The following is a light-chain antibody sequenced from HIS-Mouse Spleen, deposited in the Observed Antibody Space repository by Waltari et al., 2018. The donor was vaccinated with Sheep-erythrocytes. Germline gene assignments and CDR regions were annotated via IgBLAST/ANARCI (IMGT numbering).Light chain of an antibody. CDR3: CSYAGSSTPWV. CDR1: SSDVGSYNL. CDR2: GGS. J-gene: IGLJ3*02. V-gene: IGLV2-23*01. Sequence: QSALTQPASVSGSPGQSITISCTGTSSDVGSYNLVSWYQQHPGKAPKLMIYGGSKRPSGVSNRFSGSKSGNTASLTISGLQAEGEADYYCCSYAGSSTPWVFGGGTKLTVL.